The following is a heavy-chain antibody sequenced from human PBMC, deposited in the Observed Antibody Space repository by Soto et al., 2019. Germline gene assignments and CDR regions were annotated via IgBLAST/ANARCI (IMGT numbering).Heavy chain of an antibody. CDR2: ISYDGSNK. CDR3: ARGPLRRFDY. CDR1: GFTFSSYA. V-gene: IGHV3-30-3*01. Sequence: QVQLVESGGGVVQPGRSLRLSCAASGFTFSSYAMHWVRQAPGKGLEWVAVISYDGSNKYYADSVKGRFTISRDNSKNTLYLQMNSLRAEDTAVYYCARGPLRRFDYWGQGTLVTVSS. J-gene: IGHJ4*02.